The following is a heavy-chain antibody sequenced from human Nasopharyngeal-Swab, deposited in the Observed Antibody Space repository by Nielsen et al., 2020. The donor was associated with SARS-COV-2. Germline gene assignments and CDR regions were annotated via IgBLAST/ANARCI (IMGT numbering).Heavy chain of an antibody. V-gene: IGHV3-21*01. Sequence: GESLNISCAASGFTFSSYSMNWVRQAPGKGLEWVSSISSSSSYIYYADSVKGRFTISRDNAKNSLYLQMNSLRAEDTAVYYCARDSAVYDFWSGYSGYYYYGMDVWGQGTTVTVSS. D-gene: IGHD3-3*01. CDR3: ARDSAVYDFWSGYSGYYYYGMDV. CDR1: GFTFSSYS. CDR2: ISSSSSYI. J-gene: IGHJ6*02.